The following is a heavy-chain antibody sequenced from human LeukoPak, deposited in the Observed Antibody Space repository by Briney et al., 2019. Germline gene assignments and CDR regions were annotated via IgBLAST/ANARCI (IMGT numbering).Heavy chain of an antibody. D-gene: IGHD6-6*01. CDR2: IIPIFGTA. J-gene: IGHJ4*02. CDR1: GGTFSSYA. Sequence: GSSVKVSCKASGGTFSSYAISWVRQAPGQGLEWMGRIIPIFGTANYARKFQGRVTITTDESTSTAYMELSSLRSEDTAVYYCARDSGLVSALGFDYWGQGTLVTVSS. CDR3: ARDSGLVSALGFDY. V-gene: IGHV1-69*05.